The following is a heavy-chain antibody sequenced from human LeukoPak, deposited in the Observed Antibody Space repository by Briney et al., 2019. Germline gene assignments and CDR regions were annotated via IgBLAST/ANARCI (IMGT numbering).Heavy chain of an antibody. J-gene: IGHJ3*02. CDR1: GFTFSSYA. V-gene: IGHV3-30*04. Sequence: GRSLRLSCAASGFTFSSYAMHWVRQAPGKGLEWVAVISYDGSNKYYADSVKGRFTISRDNSKNTLYLQMNSLRAEDTAVYYCARAAEWELPTGSFDAFDIWGQGTMVTVSS. CDR3: ARAAEWELPTGSFDAFDI. D-gene: IGHD1-26*01. CDR2: ISYDGSNK.